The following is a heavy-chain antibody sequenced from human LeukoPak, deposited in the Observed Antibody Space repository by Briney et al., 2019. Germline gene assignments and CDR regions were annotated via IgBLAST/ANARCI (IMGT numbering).Heavy chain of an antibody. CDR2: IYYSGST. J-gene: IGHJ2*01. CDR1: GDSISNYY. V-gene: IGHV4-59*01. Sequence: SETLSLTCNVSGDSISNYYWSWIRQPPGKGLEWIGYIYYSGSTNYNPSLKSRVTISVDTSKNQFSLKLSSVTAADTAVYYCARDPTSPVHWYFDLWGRGTLVTVSS. CDR3: ARDPTSPVHWYFDL.